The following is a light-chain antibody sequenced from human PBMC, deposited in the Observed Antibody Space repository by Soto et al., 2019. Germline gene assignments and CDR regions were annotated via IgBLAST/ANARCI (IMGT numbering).Light chain of an antibody. CDR3: SSYTSSSSGV. V-gene: IGLV2-14*01. J-gene: IGLJ1*01. Sequence: QSVLTQPASVSGSPGQSITISCTGTNSDVGGYNYVSWYQQHPGKAPKLMIYDVSHRPSGVSNRFSGSKSGNTASLTISGLEAEDEDDYYCSSYTSSSSGVFGTGTKLTVL. CDR1: NSDVGGYNY. CDR2: DVS.